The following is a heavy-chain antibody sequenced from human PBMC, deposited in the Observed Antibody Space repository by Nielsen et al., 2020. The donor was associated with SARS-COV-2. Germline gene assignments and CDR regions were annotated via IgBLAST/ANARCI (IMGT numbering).Heavy chain of an antibody. Sequence: SETLSLTCAVYGGSFSGYYWSWIRQPPGEGLEWIGEINHSGSTNYNPSLKSRVTISVDTSKNQFSLKLSSVTAADTAVYYCARRPRRYCSSTSCYTVSHYFDYWGQGTLVTVSS. CDR1: GGSFSGYY. CDR3: ARRPRRYCSSTSCYTVSHYFDY. V-gene: IGHV4-34*01. J-gene: IGHJ4*02. CDR2: INHSGST. D-gene: IGHD2-2*02.